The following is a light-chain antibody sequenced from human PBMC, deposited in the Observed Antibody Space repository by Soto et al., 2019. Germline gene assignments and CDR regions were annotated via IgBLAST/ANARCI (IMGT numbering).Light chain of an antibody. Sequence: EVVMTQSPATLSLSPGERATLSCRASQSVTSTHLAWYQQKPGQAPRLLIYDASTRATGIPDRFSGSGSGTDFTLTISSLQAEDLAIYYCQQYYSTPRTFGQGTKVDIK. V-gene: IGKV3D-7*01. CDR2: DAS. CDR3: QQYYSTPRT. J-gene: IGKJ1*01. CDR1: QSVTSTH.